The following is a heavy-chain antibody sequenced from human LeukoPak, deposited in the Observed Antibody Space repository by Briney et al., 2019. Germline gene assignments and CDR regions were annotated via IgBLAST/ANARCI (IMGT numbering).Heavy chain of an antibody. CDR1: GGSFSGYY. J-gene: IGHJ5*02. CDR3: ARGQRLLRYFDWPPALYTWFAP. Sequence: PSETLSLTCAVYGGSFSGYYWSWIRQPPGKGLEWIGEINHSGSTNYNPSLKSRVTISVDTSKNQFSLKLSSVTAAETAVYYCARGQRLLRYFDWPPALYTWFAPWGQGTLVTVSS. V-gene: IGHV4-34*01. D-gene: IGHD3-9*01. CDR2: INHSGST.